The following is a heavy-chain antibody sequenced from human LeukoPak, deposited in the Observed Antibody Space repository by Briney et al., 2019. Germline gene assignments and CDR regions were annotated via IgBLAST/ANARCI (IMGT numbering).Heavy chain of an antibody. D-gene: IGHD2-8*02. CDR2: INRSGST. J-gene: IGHJ6*02. V-gene: IGHV4-34*01. CDR1: GGSFSGYY. CDR3: ARGWWHYYYGMDV. Sequence: PSETLSLTCAVYGGSFSGYYWSWIRQPPGKGLEWIGEINRSGSTNYNPSLKSRVTISVDTSKNQFSLKLSSVTAADTAVYYCARGWWHYYYGMDVWGQGTTVTVSS.